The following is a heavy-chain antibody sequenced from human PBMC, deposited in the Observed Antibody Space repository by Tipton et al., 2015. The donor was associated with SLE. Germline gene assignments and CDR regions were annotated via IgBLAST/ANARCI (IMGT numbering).Heavy chain of an antibody. D-gene: IGHD4/OR15-4a*01. V-gene: IGHV4-31*03. Sequence: TLSLTCTVSGGSINSGEFYWSWIRHHPGKGLEWIGHIHSSGTTFYNPSLKSRLTLSIDASNNQFSLRLNSVTAADTAVYYCASEKGADYFDFWGQGTLVTVSS. CDR3: ASEKGADYFDF. J-gene: IGHJ4*02. CDR2: IHSSGTT. CDR1: GGSINSGEFY.